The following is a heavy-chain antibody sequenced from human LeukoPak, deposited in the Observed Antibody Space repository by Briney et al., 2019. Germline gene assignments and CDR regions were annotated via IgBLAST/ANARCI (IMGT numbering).Heavy chain of an antibody. J-gene: IGHJ4*02. CDR3: ARDGISSWYYFDY. Sequence: GASVKVSCKASGYTFTGYYMHWVRQAPGQGLEWMGWINPNSGGTNYAQKFQGRVTMTRDTSISTAYMELSSLRSEDTAVYYCARDGISSWYYFDYWGQGTLVTVSS. V-gene: IGHV1-2*02. CDR1: GYTFTGYY. D-gene: IGHD6-13*01. CDR2: INPNSGGT.